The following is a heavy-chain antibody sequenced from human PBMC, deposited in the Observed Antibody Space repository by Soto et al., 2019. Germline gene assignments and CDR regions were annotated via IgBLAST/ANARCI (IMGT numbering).Heavy chain of an antibody. CDR3: ARDRKYDFWSGYYWNYYYGMDV. Sequence: GGSLRLSCAASGFTFSSYDMHWVRQATGKGLEWVSAIGTAGDTYYPGSVKGRFTISRENAKNSLYLQMNSLRAEDTAVYYCARDRKYDFWSGYYWNYYYGMDVWGQGTTVTVSS. D-gene: IGHD3-3*01. CDR1: GFTFSSYD. CDR2: IGTAGDT. V-gene: IGHV3-13*01. J-gene: IGHJ6*02.